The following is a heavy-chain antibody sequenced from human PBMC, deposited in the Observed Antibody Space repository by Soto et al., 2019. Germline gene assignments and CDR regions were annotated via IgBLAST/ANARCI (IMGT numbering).Heavy chain of an antibody. D-gene: IGHD3-10*01. CDR3: ARIIMVRGVSKDYYFDF. J-gene: IGHJ4*02. CDR2: IYYSGST. Sequence: SETLSLTCSVSGGSISSSSYYWGWIRQPPGKGLEWIGGIYYSGSTYYNPSLKSRVTISVDTSTNPFFLNLRSVTAADTAVYYCARIIMVRGVSKDYYFDFWGQGALVTVSS. V-gene: IGHV4-39*01. CDR1: GGSISSSSYY.